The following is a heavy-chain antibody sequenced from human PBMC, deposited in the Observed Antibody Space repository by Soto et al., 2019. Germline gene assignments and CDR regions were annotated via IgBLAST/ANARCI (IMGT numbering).Heavy chain of an antibody. D-gene: IGHD6-13*01. CDR1: GGSISSSCYY. V-gene: IGHV4-31*03. CDR3: ARDVAAGGVYYYAMDV. CDR2: IYYRGTT. Sequence: QVQLQESGPGLVKPSQTLSLTCTVSGGSISSSCYYWNWIRQHPGKGLEWIGYIYYRGTTYYNPSLKSRVTISVDTSKNQFSQKLSAVTAADTAVYYCARDVAAGGVYYYAMDVWGQGSTVTVSS. J-gene: IGHJ6*02.